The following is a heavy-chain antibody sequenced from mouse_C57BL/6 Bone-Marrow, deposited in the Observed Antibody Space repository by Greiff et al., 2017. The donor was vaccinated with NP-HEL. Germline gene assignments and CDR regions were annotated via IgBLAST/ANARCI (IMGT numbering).Heavy chain of an antibody. J-gene: IGHJ2*01. V-gene: IGHV5-9-1*02. CDR3: TRDSYGNFDY. CDR1: GFTFSSYA. CDR2: ISSGGDYI. Sequence: EVKLVESGEGLVKPGGSLKLSCAASGFTFSSYALSWVRQTPEKRLEWVAYISSGGDYIYYADTVKGRFTISRDNARNTLYLQMSSLKSEDTAMYYCTRDSYGNFDYWGQGTTLTVSS. D-gene: IGHD2-1*01.